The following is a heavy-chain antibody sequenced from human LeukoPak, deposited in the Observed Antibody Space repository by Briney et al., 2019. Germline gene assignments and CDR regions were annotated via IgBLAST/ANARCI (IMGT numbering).Heavy chain of an antibody. CDR1: GYTFTTYG. CDR3: ATQSYDFWSGYFDY. D-gene: IGHD3-3*01. Sequence: GASVKVSCKASGYTFTTYGISWVRQAPGQGLEWMGWVSGNNGNTNYAQKLQGRVTMTTDTSTNTAYMELRSLRSDDTAVYYCATQSYDFWSGYFDYWGQGTLVTVSS. V-gene: IGHV1-18*01. J-gene: IGHJ4*02. CDR2: VSGNNGNT.